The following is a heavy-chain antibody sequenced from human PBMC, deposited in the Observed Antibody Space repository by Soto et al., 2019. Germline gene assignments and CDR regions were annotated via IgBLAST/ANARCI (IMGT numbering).Heavy chain of an antibody. V-gene: IGHV1-58*01. D-gene: IGHD2-8*01. Sequence: QMQLVQSGPEVKKPGTSGKVSCKASGFTFTSSAVQWVRQARGQRLEWIGWIVVGSGNTNYAQKFQERVTITRDMSTSTAYMELSSLRSEDTAVYYCAAEEGVKNYYYGMDVWGQGTTVTVSS. CDR3: AAEEGVKNYYYGMDV. CDR2: IVVGSGNT. CDR1: GFTFTSSA. J-gene: IGHJ6*02.